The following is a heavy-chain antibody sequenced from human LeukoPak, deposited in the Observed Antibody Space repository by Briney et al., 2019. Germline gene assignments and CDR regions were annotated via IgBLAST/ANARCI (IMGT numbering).Heavy chain of an antibody. CDR1: GGSISSSSYY. CDR2: IYYSGST. D-gene: IGHD3-22*01. V-gene: IGHV4-39*01. CDR3: VSGYYSNLDY. J-gene: IGHJ4*02. Sequence: SETLSLTCTVSGGSISSSSYYWGWIRQPPGKGLEWIGSIYYSGSTYYNPSLKSRVTISVDTSKNQFSLKLSSVTAAGTAVYYCVSGYYSNLDYWGRGPLVTVSS.